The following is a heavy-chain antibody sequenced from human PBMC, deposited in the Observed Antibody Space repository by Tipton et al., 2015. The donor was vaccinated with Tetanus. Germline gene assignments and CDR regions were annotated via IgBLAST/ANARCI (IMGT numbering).Heavy chain of an antibody. J-gene: IGHJ2*01. CDR1: GDSVSNYY. V-gene: IGHV4-59*02. CDR2: VVDGVAT. Sequence: TLSLTCTVSGDSVSNYYWTWIRQSPGKGLEWIGYVVDGVATKYNPSLKSRVTMSVDASKNQVSLRLGSVTAADTAVYYCARREYFDLWGRGTLVTVSS. CDR3: ARREYFDL.